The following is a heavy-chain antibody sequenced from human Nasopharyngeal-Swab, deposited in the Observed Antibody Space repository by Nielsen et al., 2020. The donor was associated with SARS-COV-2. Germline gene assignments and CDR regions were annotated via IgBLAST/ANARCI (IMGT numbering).Heavy chain of an antibody. D-gene: IGHD5-24*01. CDR1: GGTFSSYG. J-gene: IGHJ6*03. V-gene: IGHV1-69*10. CDR3: ARGGWLRRDYYYVYYYMDV. Sequence: SVKVSCKTSGGTFSSYGISWVRQAPGEGLEWMGGIIPVLPITRYAQKFRDRVAITADTSTSTAYMELSSLRSEDTATYYCARGGWLRRDYYYVYYYMDVWGKGTTVTVSS. CDR2: IIPVLPIT.